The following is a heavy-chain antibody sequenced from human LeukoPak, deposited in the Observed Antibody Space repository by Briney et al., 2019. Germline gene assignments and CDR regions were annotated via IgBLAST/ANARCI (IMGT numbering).Heavy chain of an antibody. CDR1: GFTFSSSV. D-gene: IGHD5-12*01. CDR3: ARDQGGYSTDFDF. CDR2: INGGGTRS. Sequence: GGSLRLSCAASGFTFSSSVMSWVRQAPGKGLEWVSTINGGGTRSYYAVSVNSRFIISRDNSMNTLYLQMNGLRAEDTAVYYCARDQGGYSTDFDFWGQGTLVTVSS. J-gene: IGHJ4*02. V-gene: IGHV3-23*01.